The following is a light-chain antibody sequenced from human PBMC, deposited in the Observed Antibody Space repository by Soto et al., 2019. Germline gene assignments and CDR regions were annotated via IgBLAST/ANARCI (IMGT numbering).Light chain of an antibody. CDR2: KAS. Sequence: DIQMTQSPSPLSASVEDRVTITCRASQSISAWLAWYQQKPGKAPKLLVYKASTLETGVPSRFSGSGSGTEFTLTISSLQPDDFATYYCHQYHKFPYTFGQGTKLEIK. CDR3: HQYHKFPYT. J-gene: IGKJ2*01. V-gene: IGKV1-5*03. CDR1: QSISAW.